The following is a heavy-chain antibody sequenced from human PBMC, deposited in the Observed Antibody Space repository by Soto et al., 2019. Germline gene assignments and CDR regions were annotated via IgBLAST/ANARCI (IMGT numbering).Heavy chain of an antibody. Sequence: GGSLRLSCAASGFTVSSNYMSWVRQAPGKGLEWVSVIYSGGSTYYADSVKGRFTISRDNSKNTLYLQMNSLRAEDTAVYYCARDFGYYYGMDVRGQGTTVTASS. CDR2: IYSGGST. CDR3: ARDFGYYYGMDV. J-gene: IGHJ6*02. CDR1: GFTVSSNY. V-gene: IGHV3-53*01. D-gene: IGHD3-10*01.